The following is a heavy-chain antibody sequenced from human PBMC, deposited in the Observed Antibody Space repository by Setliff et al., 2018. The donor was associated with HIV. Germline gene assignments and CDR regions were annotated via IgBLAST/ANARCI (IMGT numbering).Heavy chain of an antibody. V-gene: IGHV1-18*01. CDR1: GYRFNTYG. D-gene: IGHD3-10*01. Sequence: ASVKVSCKASGYRFNTYGIGWMRQAPGQGLEWMGWISAYNGKTNLAQRFQGRLTVTTNSSTSKAYMELRSLRSDDSAVYFCARDWNYFASGSNPFDIWGQGTMVTVSS. J-gene: IGHJ3*02. CDR3: ARDWNYFASGSNPFDI. CDR2: ISAYNGKT.